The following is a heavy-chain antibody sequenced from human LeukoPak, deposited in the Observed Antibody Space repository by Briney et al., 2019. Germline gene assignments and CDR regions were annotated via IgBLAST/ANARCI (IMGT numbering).Heavy chain of an antibody. J-gene: IGHJ4*02. D-gene: IGHD3-10*01. CDR3: ARGRGGIYYFDY. CDR2: IYYSGST. V-gene: IGHV4-59*01. Sequence: SETLSLTCTVSGVSISSYYWSWIRQPPGKGLEWIGYIYYSGSTNYNPSLKSRVTISVDTSKNQFSLKLSSVTAADTAVYYCARGRGGIYYFDYWGQGTLVTVSS. CDR1: GVSISSYY.